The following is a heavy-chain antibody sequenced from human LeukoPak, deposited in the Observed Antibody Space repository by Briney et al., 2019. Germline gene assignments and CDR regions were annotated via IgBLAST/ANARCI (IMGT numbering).Heavy chain of an antibody. D-gene: IGHD3-16*01. CDR3: TTGKDDYVWGSLYYFDY. CDR1: GFTFSGSA. V-gene: IGHV3-73*01. CDR2: IRSKANSYAT. Sequence: GGSLRLSCAASGFTFSGSAMHWVRQASGKGLEWVGRIRSKANSYATAYAASVKGRFTISRDDSKNTLYLQMNSLKTEDTAVYYCTTGKDDYVWGSLYYFDYWGQGTLVTVSS. J-gene: IGHJ4*02.